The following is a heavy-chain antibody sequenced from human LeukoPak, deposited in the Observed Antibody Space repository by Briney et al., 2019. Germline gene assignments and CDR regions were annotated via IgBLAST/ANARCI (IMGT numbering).Heavy chain of an antibody. V-gene: IGHV3-23*01. CDR2: SSGSDGST. J-gene: IGHJ4*01. D-gene: IGHD6-19*01. Sequence: GSLRLSCATSGFTFSSYTMSWVRQAPGKGLEWVSGSSGSDGSTYYADSVKGRFTIARDNSKNTLYLQMCSLRVEDTAVYYCAKDPPGAGPDFDCWGQGTLVTVSS. CDR1: GFTFSSYT. CDR3: AKDPPGAGPDFDC.